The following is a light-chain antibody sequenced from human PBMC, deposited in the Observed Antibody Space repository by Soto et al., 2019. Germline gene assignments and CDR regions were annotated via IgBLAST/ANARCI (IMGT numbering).Light chain of an antibody. J-gene: IGLJ1*01. Sequence: QSALTQPASVSGSTGLSITISCTGASSDVGGYNYVSWYQQHPGKAPKLMIYDVSNRPSGVSNRFSGSKSGNTASLTISGLQAEDEAVYYCSSYTSSSTLLYVFGTGTKLTVL. CDR1: SSDVGGYNY. CDR2: DVS. V-gene: IGLV2-14*01. CDR3: SSYTSSSTLLYV.